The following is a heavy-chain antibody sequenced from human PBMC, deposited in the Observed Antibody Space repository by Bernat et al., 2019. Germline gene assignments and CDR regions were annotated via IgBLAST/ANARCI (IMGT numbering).Heavy chain of an antibody. D-gene: IGHD2-2*01. J-gene: IGHJ6*02. Sequence: QLQLQESGPGLVKPSETLSLTCTVSGGSISSSSYYWGWIRQPPGKGLEWIGSIYYSGSTYYNPSLKSRVTISVDTSKNQFSLKLCSVTAADTAVYYCAYRVVPAAMNYYYYYGMDVWGQGTTVTVSS. V-gene: IGHV4-39*01. CDR1: GGSISSSSYY. CDR2: IYYSGST. CDR3: AYRVVPAAMNYYYYYGMDV.